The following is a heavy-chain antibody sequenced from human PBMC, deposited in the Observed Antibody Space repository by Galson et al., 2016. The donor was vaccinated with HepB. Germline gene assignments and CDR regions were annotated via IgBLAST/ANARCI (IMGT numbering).Heavy chain of an antibody. CDR1: YTFTGYY. Sequence: YTFTGYYIHWVRQAPGQGLEWMGWINPNTGGTNYAQKFQGRVTMTRDTSISTAYMELSRLRSDDTAVYYCAREGYNCSGTSCYTEYYYGMDVWGQGTTVTVSS. J-gene: IGHJ6*02. D-gene: IGHD2-2*02. CDR3: AREGYNCSGTSCYTEYYYGMDV. CDR2: INPNTGGT. V-gene: IGHV1-2*02.